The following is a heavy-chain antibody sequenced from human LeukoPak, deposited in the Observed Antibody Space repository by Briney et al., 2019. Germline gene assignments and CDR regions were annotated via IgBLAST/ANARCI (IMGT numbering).Heavy chain of an antibody. V-gene: IGHV3-30*02. Sequence: GGSLRLSCAASAVSFSIYGMHCIREAPGKGLEWVSFIRFDGTIIYYADSVKGRFTISRDNSKNTVYLQMKSLRPEDTAVYYCAKDPTGVTGDYFPYWGQGTLVTVSS. D-gene: IGHD4-17*01. CDR1: AVSFSIYG. CDR2: IRFDGTII. CDR3: AKDPTGVTGDYFPY. J-gene: IGHJ4*02.